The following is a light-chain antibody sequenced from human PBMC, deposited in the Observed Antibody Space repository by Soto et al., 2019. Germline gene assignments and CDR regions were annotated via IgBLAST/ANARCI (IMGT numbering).Light chain of an antibody. Sequence: DIQMTQSPSTLSASVGDRVTITCRASQSISSWLAWYQQKPGKAPKLLMYQASSLESGVPSRFSGSGSGTEFTLTISSLQPDDFATYYCQQYQSYWTFGQGTKVEVK. J-gene: IGKJ1*01. V-gene: IGKV1-5*03. CDR3: QQYQSYWT. CDR2: QAS. CDR1: QSISSW.